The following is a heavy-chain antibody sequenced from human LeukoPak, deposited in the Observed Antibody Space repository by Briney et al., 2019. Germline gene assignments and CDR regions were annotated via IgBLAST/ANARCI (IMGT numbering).Heavy chain of an antibody. Sequence: KTSETLSLTCTVSGGSISSYYWSWIRQPPGKGLEWFGFIYYSGSTNYNPSLKSRVTISLDTSKNQFSLRLSSVTAADTAVYYCATNWGVYYYYMHAWGKGTTVTVSS. V-gene: IGHV4-59*12. CDR1: GGSISSYY. CDR2: IYYSGST. J-gene: IGHJ6*03. CDR3: ATNWGVYYYYMHA. D-gene: IGHD7-27*01.